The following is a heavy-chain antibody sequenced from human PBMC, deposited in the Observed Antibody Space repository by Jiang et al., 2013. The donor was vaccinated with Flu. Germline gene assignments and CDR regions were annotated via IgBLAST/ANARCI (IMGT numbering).Heavy chain of an antibody. J-gene: IGHJ6*02. V-gene: IGHV5-51*03. Sequence: PGESLKISCKGSGYSFTSYWIAWVRQMPGKGLEWMGIIYPGDSETRYSPSFQGQVTISADKSISTAYLQWSSLKASDTAMYYCASNYCSGGSCYSADGMDVWGQGTTVTVSS. CDR3: ASNYCSGGSCYSADGMDV. CDR1: GYSFTSYW. D-gene: IGHD2-15*01. CDR2: IYPGDSET.